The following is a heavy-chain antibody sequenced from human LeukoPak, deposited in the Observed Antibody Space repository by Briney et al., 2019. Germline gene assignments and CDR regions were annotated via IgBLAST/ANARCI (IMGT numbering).Heavy chain of an antibody. J-gene: IGHJ4*02. Sequence: GGSLRLSCAASGFTFSSYEMNWVRQAPGKGLEWVSYISSSGSTIYYADSVKGRFTISRDNAKNSLYLQMNSLRAEDTAVYYCARDGGYFDWLPVVHDYWGQGTLVTVSS. V-gene: IGHV3-48*03. CDR2: ISSSGSTI. CDR3: ARDGGYFDWLPVVHDY. D-gene: IGHD3-9*01. CDR1: GFTFSSYE.